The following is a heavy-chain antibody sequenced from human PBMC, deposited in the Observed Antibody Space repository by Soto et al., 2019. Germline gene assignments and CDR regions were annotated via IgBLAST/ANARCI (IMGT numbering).Heavy chain of an antibody. Sequence: SETLSLTCTVSGGSISSGGYYWSWIRQHPGKGLEWIGYIYYSGSTYYNPSLKSRVTISVDTSKNQFSLKLSSVTAADTAVYYCARDGSLWEQWLVGNFDYWGQGTLVTVSS. CDR3: ARDGSLWEQWLVGNFDY. D-gene: IGHD6-19*01. CDR2: IYYSGST. CDR1: GGSISSGGYY. J-gene: IGHJ4*02. V-gene: IGHV4-31*03.